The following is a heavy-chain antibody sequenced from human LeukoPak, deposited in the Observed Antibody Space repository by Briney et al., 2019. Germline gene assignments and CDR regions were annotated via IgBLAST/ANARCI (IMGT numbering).Heavy chain of an antibody. CDR2: IYYSGST. CDR3: ARARQLAYYYYYMDV. Sequence: PSETLSLTCTVSGGSISSYYWSWIRQPPGKGLEWIGYIYYSGSTNYNPSLKSRVTISVDTSKNQFSLKLSSVTAADTAVYYCARARQLAYYYYYMDVWGKGTTVTVSS. V-gene: IGHV4-59*01. CDR1: GGSISSYY. J-gene: IGHJ6*03. D-gene: IGHD1-1*01.